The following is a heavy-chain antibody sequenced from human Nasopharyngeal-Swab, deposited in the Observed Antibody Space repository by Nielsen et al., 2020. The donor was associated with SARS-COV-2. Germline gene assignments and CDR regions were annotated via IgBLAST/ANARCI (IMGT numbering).Heavy chain of an antibody. CDR3: ARGKGYQVLLDYYYHGLDD. CDR2: ISGSGTKK. J-gene: IGHJ6*02. Sequence: GGSLRLSCAPSRPTFSDYYMAWIRHVPGEGLEWVSYISGSGTKKDSADSGKGRFSISRDNANNLLYLQMHSLRGEDTAVYYCARGKGYQVLLDYYYHGLDDWGHGTAVIVSS. CDR1: RPTFSDYY. V-gene: IGHV3-11*01. D-gene: IGHD3-10*01.